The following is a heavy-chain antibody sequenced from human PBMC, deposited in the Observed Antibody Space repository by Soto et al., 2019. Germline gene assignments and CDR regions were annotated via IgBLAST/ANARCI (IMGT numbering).Heavy chain of an antibody. V-gene: IGHV1-69*13. CDR3: ARVPGPRDHTALTFDY. CDR2: IIPIFGTA. Sequence: SVKVSCKASGGTFSSYAISWVRQAPGQGLEWMGGIIPIFGTANYAQKFQGRVTITGDESTSTVYMELSSLRSEDTAVYYCARVPGPRDHTALTFDYWGQGTLVTVSS. D-gene: IGHD3-10*01. CDR1: GGTFSSYA. J-gene: IGHJ4*02.